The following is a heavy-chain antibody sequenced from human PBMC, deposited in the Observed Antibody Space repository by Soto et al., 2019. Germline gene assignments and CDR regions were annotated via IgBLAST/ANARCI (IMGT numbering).Heavy chain of an antibody. Sequence: LRLSCAASGFTVSSNYMSWVRQAPGKGLEWVSSISSSSSYIYYADSVKGRFTISRDNAKNSLYLQMNSLRAEDTAVYYCAREKLGVAGPVNYWGQGTLVTVSS. J-gene: IGHJ4*02. D-gene: IGHD6-19*01. CDR1: GFTVSSNY. CDR3: AREKLGVAGPVNY. V-gene: IGHV3-21*01. CDR2: ISSSSSYI.